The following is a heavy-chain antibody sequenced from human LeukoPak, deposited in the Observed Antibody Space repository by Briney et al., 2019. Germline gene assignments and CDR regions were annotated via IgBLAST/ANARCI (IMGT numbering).Heavy chain of an antibody. CDR3: AKGGGRPLDDAFDV. V-gene: IGHV3-23*01. J-gene: IGHJ3*01. CDR1: GFTFCTYA. Sequence: GGSLRLSCAASGFTFCTYAMTWVRQAPGVGLEWVSTILNNGVSTYHADSVKGRFTISRDNSRSTLHLQMNSLRAEDTAIYYCAKGGGRPLDDAFDVWGQGTMVTVSS. CDR2: ILNNGVST.